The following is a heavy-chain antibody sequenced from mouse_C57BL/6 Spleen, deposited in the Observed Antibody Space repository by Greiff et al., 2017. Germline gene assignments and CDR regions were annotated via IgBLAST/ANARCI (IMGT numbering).Heavy chain of an antibody. Sequence: EVNVVESGGGLVQPKGSLKLSCAASGFTFNTYAMHWVRQAPGKGLEWVARIRSKSSNYATYYADSGKDRFTISRDDSQSMLYLQMNILKTEDPAMYYCVRGLTGTDAMDYWGQGTSVTVSS. V-gene: IGHV10-3*01. J-gene: IGHJ4*01. D-gene: IGHD4-1*01. CDR3: VRGLTGTDAMDY. CDR1: GFTFNTYA. CDR2: IRSKSSNYAT.